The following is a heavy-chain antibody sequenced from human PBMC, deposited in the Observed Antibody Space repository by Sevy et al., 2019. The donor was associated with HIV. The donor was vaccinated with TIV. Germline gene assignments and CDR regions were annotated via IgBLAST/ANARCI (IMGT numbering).Heavy chain of an antibody. V-gene: IGHV1-8*03. CDR3: ARDSDYGGNGAYDI. CDR1: GYTFTSRD. D-gene: IGHD4-17*01. J-gene: IGHJ3*02. CDR2: MNPNSGNT. Sequence: ASVKVSCKASGYTFTSRDINWVRQATGQGLEWMGWMNPNSGNTGYAQKFQNRVTITRNTSIRTAYMELSSLRPEDTAVHYCARDSDYGGNGAYDIWGQGTMVTVSS.